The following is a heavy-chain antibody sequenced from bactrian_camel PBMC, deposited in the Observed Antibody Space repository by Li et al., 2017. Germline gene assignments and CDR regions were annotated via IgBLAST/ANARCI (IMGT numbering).Heavy chain of an antibody. Sequence: HVQLVESGGGSVQAEGSLSVSCTVSGFNGRRYCLGWWRQSPGEEREWVASKESDDSFRFRSSVRGRFSISRETTQNTVRLQMTNLKPEDTAMYYCAADWGGSRGCSLVDYTYKGQGTQVTVS. D-gene: IGHD2*01. J-gene: IGHJ4*01. V-gene: IGHV3S9*01. CDR2: KESDDSF. CDR1: GFNGRRYC.